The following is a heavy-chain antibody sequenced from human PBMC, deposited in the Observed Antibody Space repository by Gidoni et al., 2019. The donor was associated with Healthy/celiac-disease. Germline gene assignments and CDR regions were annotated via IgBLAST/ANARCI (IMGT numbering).Heavy chain of an antibody. CDR3: ARDSAPYYP. V-gene: IGHV4-34*01. Sequence: GLEWIGEINHSGSTNYNPSLKSRVTISVDTSKNQFSLKLSSVTAADTAVYYCARDSAPYYPWGQGTLVTVSS. D-gene: IGHD2-21*01. J-gene: IGHJ5*02. CDR2: INHSGST.